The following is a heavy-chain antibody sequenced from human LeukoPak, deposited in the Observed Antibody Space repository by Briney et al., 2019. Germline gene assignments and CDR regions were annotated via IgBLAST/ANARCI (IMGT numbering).Heavy chain of an antibody. J-gene: IGHJ4*02. D-gene: IGHD4-17*01. V-gene: IGHV3-9*01. CDR3: AKDDYGDSYFDY. Sequence: PGGSLRLSCAASGFTFDDYAMHWVQQAPGKGLEWVSGISWNSGSIGYADSVKGRFTISRDNAKNSLYLQMNSLRAEDTALYYCAKDDYGDSYFDYWGQGTLVTVSS. CDR2: ISWNSGSI. CDR1: GFTFDDYA.